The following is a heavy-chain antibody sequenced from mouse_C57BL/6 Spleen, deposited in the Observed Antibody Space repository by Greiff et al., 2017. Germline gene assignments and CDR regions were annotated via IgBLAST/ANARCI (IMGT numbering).Heavy chain of an antibody. CDR3: ARGDWFAY. CDR1: GFTFSSYA. J-gene: IGHJ3*01. V-gene: IGHV5-4*03. CDR2: ISDGGSYT. Sequence: EVMLVESGGGLVKPGGSLKLSCAASGFTFSSYAMSWVRQTPEKRLEWVATISDGGSYTYYPDNVKGRFTISRDNAKNNLYLQMSHLKSEDTAMYYCARGDWFAYWGQGTLVTVSA.